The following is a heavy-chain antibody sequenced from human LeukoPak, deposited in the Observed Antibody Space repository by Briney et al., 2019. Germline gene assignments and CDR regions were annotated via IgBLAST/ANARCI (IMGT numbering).Heavy chain of an antibody. Sequence: GGSLRLSCAASGFTFSSYSMNWVRQAPGKGLEWVSYISGSSSTIYYADSVKGRLTISRDNAKNSLYLQMNSLRAEDTAVYYCARALTTRNYNWNQFDYWGQGTLVTVSS. V-gene: IGHV3-48*01. CDR1: GFTFSSYS. CDR2: ISGSSSTI. D-gene: IGHD1-20*01. CDR3: ARALTTRNYNWNQFDY. J-gene: IGHJ4*02.